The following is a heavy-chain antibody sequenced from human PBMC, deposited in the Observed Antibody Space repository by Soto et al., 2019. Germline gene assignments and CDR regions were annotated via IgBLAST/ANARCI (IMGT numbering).Heavy chain of an antibody. Sequence: EVQLVESGGGLVQPGGSLRLSCAASGFTFSSYWMSWVRQAPGKGLEWVANIKQDGSEKYYVDSVKGRFTISKDNAKNSLYMEMNSLRAADTAVYYCARDTIPYSGYDYSFDYWGQGTPVTVSS. J-gene: IGHJ4*02. V-gene: IGHV3-7*01. CDR3: ARDTIPYSGYDYSFDY. D-gene: IGHD5-12*01. CDR2: IKQDGSEK. CDR1: GFTFSSYW.